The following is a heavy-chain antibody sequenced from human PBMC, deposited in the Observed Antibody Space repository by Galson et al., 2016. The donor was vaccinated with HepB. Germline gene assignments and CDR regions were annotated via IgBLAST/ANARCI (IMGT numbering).Heavy chain of an antibody. D-gene: IGHD3-22*01. V-gene: IGHV3-53*01. CDR3: ATDLVVSSRFSAFDL. CDR2: LYSDGKT. J-gene: IGHJ3*01. CDR1: GFNVSYSY. Sequence: SLRLSCADSGFNVSYSYMTWIRQAPGKGLEWVSILYSDGKTFYADSVKGRFTTSRDNSKKTLNLQMNRLRAEDTAIYYCATDLVVSSRFSAFDLWGQGTMVSVSS.